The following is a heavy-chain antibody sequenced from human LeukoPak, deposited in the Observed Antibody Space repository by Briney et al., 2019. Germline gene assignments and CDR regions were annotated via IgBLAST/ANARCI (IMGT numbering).Heavy chain of an antibody. CDR2: IIPTLGIA. Sequence: SVKVSCKASGGTFSSYAISWVRQAPGQGLEWMGRIIPTLGIANYAQKFQGRVTITADKSTSTAYMELSSLRSEDTAVYYCARGIVGANYDYWGQGTLVTVSS. V-gene: IGHV1-69*04. CDR1: GGTFSSYA. D-gene: IGHD1-26*01. CDR3: ARGIVGANYDY. J-gene: IGHJ4*02.